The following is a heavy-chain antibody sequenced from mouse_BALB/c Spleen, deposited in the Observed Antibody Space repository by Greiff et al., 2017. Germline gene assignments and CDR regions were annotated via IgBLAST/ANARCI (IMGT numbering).Heavy chain of an antibody. CDR2: INPSTGYT. Sequence: QVQLKESGAELAKPGASVKMSCKASGYTFTSYWMHWVKQRPGQGLEWIGYINPSTGYTEYNQKFKDKATLTADKSSSTAYMQLSSLTSEDSAVYYCATLRRGFAYWGQGTLVTVSA. CDR1: GYTFTSYW. D-gene: IGHD2-12*01. V-gene: IGHV1-7*01. J-gene: IGHJ3*01. CDR3: ATLRRGFAY.